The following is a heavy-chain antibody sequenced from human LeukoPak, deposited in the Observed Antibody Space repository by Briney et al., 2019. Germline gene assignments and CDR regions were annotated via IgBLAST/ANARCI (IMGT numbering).Heavy chain of an antibody. V-gene: IGHV1-69*01. D-gene: IGHD6-13*01. CDR3: ARERIAAAGSVY. J-gene: IGHJ4*02. CDR2: IIPIFGTA. Sequence: GASVKVSCKASGGTFSSYAISWVRQAPGQGLEWMGGIIPIFGTANYAQKFQGRVTITADESTSTAYMELSTLRSEDTALYYCARERIAAAGSVYWGEGTLVTVSS. CDR1: GGTFSSYA.